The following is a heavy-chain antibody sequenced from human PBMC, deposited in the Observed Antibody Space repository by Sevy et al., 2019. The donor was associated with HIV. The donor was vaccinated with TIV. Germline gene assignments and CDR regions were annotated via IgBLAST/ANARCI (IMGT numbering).Heavy chain of an antibody. J-gene: IGHJ4*02. D-gene: IGHD2-2*01. CDR3: AKDETAAVVVPAVKFDY. V-gene: IGHV3-23*01. CDR1: GFTFSSYA. CDR2: ISGSGGST. Sequence: GGSLRLSCAASGFTFSSYAMSWVRQAPGKGLEWVSAISGSGGSTYYAESVKGRVTISRDNSKNRLYLQMNSLRAEDTAVYYCAKDETAAVVVPAVKFDYWGQGTLVTVSS.